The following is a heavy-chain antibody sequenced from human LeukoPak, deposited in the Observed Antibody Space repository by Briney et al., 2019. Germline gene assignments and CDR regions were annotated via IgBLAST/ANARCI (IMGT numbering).Heavy chain of an antibody. J-gene: IGHJ5*02. CDR2: ISESGNTK. CDR3: ARDGSGS. V-gene: IGHV3-48*03. CDR1: GFTFSSYE. Sequence: PGGSLRLSCAASGFTFSSYEMNWFRQAPGKGLEWVSYISESGNTKHYADSVKGRFTVSRDNAKNSLYLQMNSLRAEDTALYYCARDGSGSWGQGNLVTVSS.